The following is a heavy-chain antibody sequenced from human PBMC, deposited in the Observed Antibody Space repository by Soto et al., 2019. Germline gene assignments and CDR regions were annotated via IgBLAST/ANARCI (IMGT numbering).Heavy chain of an antibody. CDR1: GFTFSSYA. J-gene: IGHJ4*02. Sequence: GGSLRLSCASSGFTFSSYAMSWVRQAPGKGLEWVPAISGSGGSTYYADSVKGRFTISRDNSKNTLYLQMNSLRAEDTAVYYCGEPDYFDYWGQGTLVTVSS. CDR3: GEPDYFDY. CDR2: ISGSGGST. D-gene: IGHD1-26*01. V-gene: IGHV3-23*01.